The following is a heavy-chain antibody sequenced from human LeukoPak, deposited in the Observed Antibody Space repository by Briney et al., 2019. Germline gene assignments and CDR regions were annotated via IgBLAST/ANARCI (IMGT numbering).Heavy chain of an antibody. CDR3: ARNYYGSGIYYYYGMDV. CDR2: INPNSGGT. J-gene: IGHJ6*02. CDR1: GYTFTGYY. D-gene: IGHD3-10*01. Sequence: ASVKVSCKASGYTFTGYYMHWVRQAPGQGLEWMGRINPNSGGTNYAQKFQGRVTMTRDTSISTAYMELSRLRSDDTAVYYCARNYYGSGIYYYYGMDVWGQGTTVTVSS. V-gene: IGHV1-2*06.